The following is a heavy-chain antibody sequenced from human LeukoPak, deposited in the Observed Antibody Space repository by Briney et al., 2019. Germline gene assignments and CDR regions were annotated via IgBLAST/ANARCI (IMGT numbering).Heavy chain of an antibody. CDR2: IYYSGST. Sequence: SETLSLTCTVSGGSISSSSYYWGWIRQPPGKGLEWIGSIYYSGSTYYNPSLKSRVTISVDTSENQFSLKLSSVTAADTAVYYCARHQQWFGELLDPFDYWGQGTLVTISS. D-gene: IGHD3-10*01. J-gene: IGHJ4*02. V-gene: IGHV4-39*01. CDR3: ARHQQWFGELLDPFDY. CDR1: GGSISSSSYY.